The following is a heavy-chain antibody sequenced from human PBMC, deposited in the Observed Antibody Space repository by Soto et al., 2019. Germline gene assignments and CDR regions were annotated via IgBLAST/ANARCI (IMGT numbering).Heavy chain of an antibody. V-gene: IGHV5-51*01. CDR1: GYSFYNYW. Sequence: GESLKISCKGSGYSFYNYWIGWVRQMPGKGLEWMGMIYPADSDTRYRPSFQGQVTISADRSINTAYLQWSSLKASDTAIYYCARNGGNSSYYYGMDVWGQGTTVTVSS. CDR3: ARNGGNSSYYYGMDV. D-gene: IGHD4-4*01. CDR2: IYPADSDT. J-gene: IGHJ6*02.